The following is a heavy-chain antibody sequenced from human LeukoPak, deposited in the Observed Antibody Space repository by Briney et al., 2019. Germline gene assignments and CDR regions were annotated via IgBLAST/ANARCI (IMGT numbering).Heavy chain of an antibody. CDR2: INPKNAGT. CDR3: ARDPSKTTVTTAGASYYMDV. J-gene: IGHJ6*03. Sequence: ASVKVSCKASGYTFTGHYMHWVRQAPGQGLEWMGWINPKNAGTNYAQKFQGRVTMTRDTSTGTVYMELSRLRSEDTAVYYCARDPSKTTVTTAGASYYMDVWGKGTTVTVSS. CDR1: GYTFTGHY. D-gene: IGHD4-17*01. V-gene: IGHV1-2*02.